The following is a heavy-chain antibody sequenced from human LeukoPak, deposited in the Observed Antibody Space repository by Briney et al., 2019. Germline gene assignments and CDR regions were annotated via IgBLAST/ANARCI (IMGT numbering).Heavy chain of an antibody. CDR1: GFTFSTYD. V-gene: IGHV3-13*01. Sequence: GGSLRLSCAASGFTFSTYDMHWVRQVSGKGLEWVSSIGTIGDTFYPGSVKGRFTISRENAKNSLYLQMNGLRAGDTAVYYCARATVIGNAPVPCYMDVWGKGTTVTVSS. CDR3: ARATVIGNAPVPCYMDV. J-gene: IGHJ6*03. CDR2: IGTIGDT. D-gene: IGHD2-21*01.